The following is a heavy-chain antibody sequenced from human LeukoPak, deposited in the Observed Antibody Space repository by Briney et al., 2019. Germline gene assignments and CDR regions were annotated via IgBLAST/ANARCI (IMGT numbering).Heavy chain of an antibody. J-gene: IGHJ6*04. CDR3: ARDTKLENKLRYFAPRGYYYGMDV. V-gene: IGHV1-18*04. D-gene: IGHD3-9*01. Sequence: ASVKVSCKASGYTFTRYGISWVRQAPGQGLEWMGWTSAYNGNPNYAQKLQGRVTMTTDTSTSTAYMELRSLRSDDTAVYYCARDTKLENKLRYFAPRGYYYGMDVWGKGTTVTVSS. CDR2: TSAYNGNP. CDR1: GYTFTRYG.